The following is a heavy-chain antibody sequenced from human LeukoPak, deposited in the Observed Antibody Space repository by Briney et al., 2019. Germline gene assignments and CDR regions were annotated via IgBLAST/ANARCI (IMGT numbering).Heavy chain of an antibody. J-gene: IGHJ6*02. Sequence: GGSLRLSCAASGFTFSSYSMNWVRQAPGKGLEWVSYISSSSSTIYYADSVKGRFTIFRDNAKNSLYLQMNSLRAEDTAVYYCAREKGMAGYYYYGMDVWGQGATVTVSS. CDR2: ISSSSSTI. CDR3: AREKGMAGYYYYGMDV. V-gene: IGHV3-48*04. D-gene: IGHD5-24*01. CDR1: GFTFSSYS.